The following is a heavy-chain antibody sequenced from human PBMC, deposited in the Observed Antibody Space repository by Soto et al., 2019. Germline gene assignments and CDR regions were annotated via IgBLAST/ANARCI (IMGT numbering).Heavy chain of an antibody. V-gene: IGHV3-30-3*01. CDR2: ISDDGSTK. Sequence: QVQLLESGGGVVQPGRSLRLSCAASGFIFSRYFMHWVRQAPGKGLEWVALISDDGSTKYYADSVTGRFTISRDTSKSTLYLQMNSLSADDTAVYYCTRADLTVTLSVFDPWGQGTLVTVSS. CDR1: GFIFSRYF. CDR3: TRADLTVTLSVFDP. D-gene: IGHD4-17*01. J-gene: IGHJ5*02.